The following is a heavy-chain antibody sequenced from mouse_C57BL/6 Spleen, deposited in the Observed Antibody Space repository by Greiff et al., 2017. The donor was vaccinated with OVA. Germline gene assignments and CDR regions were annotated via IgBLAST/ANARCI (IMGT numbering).Heavy chain of an antibody. Sequence: QVQLQQPGAELVMPGASVKLSCKASGYTFTSYWMHWVKQRPGQGLEWIGEIDPSDSYTNYNQKFKGKSTLTVDKSSSTAYMQLSSLTSEDSAVYYGARGGTGGYWGQGTTLTVSS. J-gene: IGHJ2*01. CDR3: ARGGTGGY. D-gene: IGHD3-3*01. V-gene: IGHV1-69*01. CDR1: GYTFTSYW. CDR2: IDPSDSYT.